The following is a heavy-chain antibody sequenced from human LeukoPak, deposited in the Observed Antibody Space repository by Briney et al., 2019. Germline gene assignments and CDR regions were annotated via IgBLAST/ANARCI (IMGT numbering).Heavy chain of an antibody. V-gene: IGHV4-4*07. CDR2: MYTSGSGHT. Sequence: PETLSLTCTVSGDSISSYYWSWIRQPAGKGLEWIGRMYTSGSGHTNYNPSLKSRVTMSVDTSKNQFSLKLTSVTAADTAVYYCARGGGYGEVWGQGTLVTVSS. D-gene: IGHD4-17*01. CDR3: ARGGGYGEV. CDR1: GDSISSYY. J-gene: IGHJ4*02.